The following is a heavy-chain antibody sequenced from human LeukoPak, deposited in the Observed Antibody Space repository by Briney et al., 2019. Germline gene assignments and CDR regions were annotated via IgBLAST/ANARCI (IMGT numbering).Heavy chain of an antibody. J-gene: IGHJ4*02. D-gene: IGHD4-11*01. CDR1: GFTFSRNW. CDR3: AREAKLMTTVYYFDY. Sequence: GVSLRLSCAASGFTFSRNWMSWVRQAPGKGLEGVANIKQDGSEQYYVDSVKGRFTISRDNAKNSLYLQMNSLRAEDTAVYYCAREAKLMTTVYYFDYWGQGTLVTVSS. CDR2: IKQDGSEQ. V-gene: IGHV3-7*04.